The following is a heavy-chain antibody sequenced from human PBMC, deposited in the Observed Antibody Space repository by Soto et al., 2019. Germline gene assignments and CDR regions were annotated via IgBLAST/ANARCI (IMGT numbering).Heavy chain of an antibody. CDR1: GFTFSSYA. CDR2: ISGSGGST. J-gene: IGHJ4*02. D-gene: IGHD6-19*01. CDR3: ERRSSGWYFDY. Sequence: EVQLLESGGGLVQPGGSLRLSCAASGFTFSSYAMSWVRQAPGKGLEWVSAISGSGGSTYYADSVKGRFTISRDNSKNTLYLQMNSLRDEDTAVYYCERRSSGWYFDYWGQGTLVTVSS. V-gene: IGHV3-23*01.